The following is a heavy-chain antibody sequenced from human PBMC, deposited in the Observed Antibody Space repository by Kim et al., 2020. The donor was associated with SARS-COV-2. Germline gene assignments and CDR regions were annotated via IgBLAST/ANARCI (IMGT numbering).Heavy chain of an antibody. D-gene: IGHD5-18*01. CDR2: IWYDGSNK. V-gene: IGHV3-33*01. Sequence: GGSLRLSCAASGFTFSSYGMHWVRQAPGKGLEWVAVIWYDGSNKYYADSVKGRFTISRDNSKNTLYLQMNSLRAEDTAVYYCAAGYSYGIYGMDVWGQGTTVTVSS. CDR3: AAGYSYGIYGMDV. CDR1: GFTFSSYG. J-gene: IGHJ6*02.